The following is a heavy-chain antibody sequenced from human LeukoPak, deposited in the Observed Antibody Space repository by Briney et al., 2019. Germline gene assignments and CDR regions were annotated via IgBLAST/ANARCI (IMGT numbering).Heavy chain of an antibody. J-gene: IGHJ5*02. CDR2: IYTGGST. D-gene: IGHD6-13*01. Sequence: SETLSLTCTVSGGSISSYYWSWIRQPAGKGLEWIGRIYTGGSTNYNPSLKSRVTMSVDTSKNQFSLKLSSVTAADTAVYYCARDRPYSSSSMDWFDPWGQGTLVTVSS. CDR1: GGSISSYY. CDR3: ARDRPYSSSSMDWFDP. V-gene: IGHV4-4*07.